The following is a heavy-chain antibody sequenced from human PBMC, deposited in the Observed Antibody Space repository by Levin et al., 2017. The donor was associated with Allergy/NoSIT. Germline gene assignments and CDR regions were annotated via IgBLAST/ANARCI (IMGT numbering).Heavy chain of an antibody. Sequence: GGSLRLSCVGSGFTFSRFSMSWLRQAPGKGLEWVACINDDGSERYYVGSVMGRFSISRDNTENSLYLQMNSLTAEDTAIYYCVRGRTAVDFWGQGTTVTVSS. CDR3: VRGRTAVDF. J-gene: IGHJ6*02. V-gene: IGHV3-7*01. CDR1: GFTFSRFS. CDR2: INDDGSER.